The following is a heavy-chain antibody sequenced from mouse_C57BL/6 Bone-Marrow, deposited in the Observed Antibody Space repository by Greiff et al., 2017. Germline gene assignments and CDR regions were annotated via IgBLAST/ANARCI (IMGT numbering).Heavy chain of an antibody. V-gene: IGHV1-52*01. CDR3: ATRALYYDYDGSYWYFDV. D-gene: IGHD2-4*01. J-gene: IGHJ1*03. CDR2: IDPSDSET. Sequence: QVQLQQPGAELVRPGSSVKLSCKASGYTFTSYWMHWVKQRPMQGLEWIGNIDPSDSETHYNQKFKDKATLTVDKSSSTAYMQLSSLTSEDSAVYYCATRALYYDYDGSYWYFDVWGTGTTVTVSS. CDR1: GYTFTSYW.